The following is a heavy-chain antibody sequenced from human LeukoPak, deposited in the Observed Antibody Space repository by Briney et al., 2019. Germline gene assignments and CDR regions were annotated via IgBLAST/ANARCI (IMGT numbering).Heavy chain of an antibody. CDR2: INHSGST. CDR1: GGSFSGYY. Sequence: SETLFLTCAVYGGSFSGYYWSWIRQPPGKGLEWIGEINHSGSTNYNPSLKSRVTISVDTSKNQFSLKLSSVTAADTAVYYCARNSYCSSTSCYSGGYYYYMDVWGKGTTVTVSS. V-gene: IGHV4-34*01. J-gene: IGHJ6*03. CDR3: ARNSYCSSTSCYSGGYYYYMDV. D-gene: IGHD2-2*01.